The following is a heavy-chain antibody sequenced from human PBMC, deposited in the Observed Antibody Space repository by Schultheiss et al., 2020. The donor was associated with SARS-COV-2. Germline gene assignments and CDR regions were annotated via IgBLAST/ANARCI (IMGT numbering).Heavy chain of an antibody. J-gene: IGHJ4*02. CDR2: ISYDGSNK. V-gene: IGHV3-30*04. Sequence: GGSLRLSCAASGFTFSSYAMHWVRQAPGKGLEWVAVISYDGSNKYYADSVKGRFTISRDNSKNTLYLQMNSLRAEDTAVYYCGRDRYSSLDYWGQGTLVTVSS. D-gene: IGHD6-19*01. CDR1: GFTFSSYA. CDR3: GRDRYSSLDY.